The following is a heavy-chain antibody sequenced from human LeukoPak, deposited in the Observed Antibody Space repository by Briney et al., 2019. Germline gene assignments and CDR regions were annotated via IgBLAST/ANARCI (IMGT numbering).Heavy chain of an antibody. J-gene: IGHJ4*01. CDR3: ARGSFAGARPGKDY. D-gene: IGHD1-26*01. CDR1: GGSISSYY. CDR2: IYYSGST. Sequence: PSETLSLTCTVSGGSISSYYWSWIRQPPGRGLEWTGYIYYSGSTNYNPSLKSRVTISVDTSKNQFSLKLSSVTAADTAVYYCARGSFAGARPGKDYWGQEPRSPSPQ. V-gene: IGHV4-59*01.